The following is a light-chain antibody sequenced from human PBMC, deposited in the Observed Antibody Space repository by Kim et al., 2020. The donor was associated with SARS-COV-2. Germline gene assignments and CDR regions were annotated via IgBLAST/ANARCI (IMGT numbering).Light chain of an antibody. Sequence: EVALTQSQATLSSSPGESVTLSCRASEGISYLAWYQQKLGQAPRLLIYDASQRAPGIPARFSGSGSGRDFSLRISTLEPEDFAIYYCQVRSNCPPTLTFGGGTKVEIK. V-gene: IGKV3-11*02. CDR2: DAS. CDR1: EGISY. CDR3: QVRSNCPPTLT. J-gene: IGKJ4*01.